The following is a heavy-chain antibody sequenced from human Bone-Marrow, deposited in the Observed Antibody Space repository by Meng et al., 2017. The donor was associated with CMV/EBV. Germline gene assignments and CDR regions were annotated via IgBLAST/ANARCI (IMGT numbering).Heavy chain of an antibody. J-gene: IGHJ4*02. CDR2: ISSSSSYI. CDR1: GFSFSSYS. Sequence: AASGFSFSSYSMNWVRQAPGKGLEWVSSISSSSSYIYYADSLKGRFTISRDNAKSSLYLQVNSLRAEDTAVYYCARGERGNSLPWDYWGQGTLVTVSS. D-gene: IGHD4-23*01. V-gene: IGHV3-21*01. CDR3: ARGERGNSLPWDY.